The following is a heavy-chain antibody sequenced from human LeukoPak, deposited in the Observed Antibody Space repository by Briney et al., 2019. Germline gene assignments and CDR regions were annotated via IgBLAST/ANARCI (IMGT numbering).Heavy chain of an antibody. J-gene: IGHJ4*02. D-gene: IGHD3-10*01. V-gene: IGHV3-21*01. Sequence: PGGSLRLSCAASGFTFSSYSMNWVRQAPGKGLEWVSSISSSSSYIYYADSVKGRFTISRDNAKNSLYLQMNSLRAEDTAVYYCARESAAMVRGVPPYWGQGTLVTVSS. CDR2: ISSSSSYI. CDR1: GFTFSSYS. CDR3: ARESAAMVRGVPPY.